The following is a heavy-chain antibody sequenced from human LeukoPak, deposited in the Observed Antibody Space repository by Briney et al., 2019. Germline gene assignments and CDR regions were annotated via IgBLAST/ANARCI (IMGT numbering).Heavy chain of an antibody. CDR2: INPNSGNT. Sequence: ASVKVSCKASGYTFTGYYMHWVRQAPGQGLEWMGWINPNSGNTGYAQKFQGRVTITRNTSISTAYMELSSLRSEDTAVYYCARVGGSGSYSFDYWGQGTLVTVSS. J-gene: IGHJ4*02. V-gene: IGHV1-8*03. D-gene: IGHD3-10*01. CDR1: GYTFTGYY. CDR3: ARVGGSGSYSFDY.